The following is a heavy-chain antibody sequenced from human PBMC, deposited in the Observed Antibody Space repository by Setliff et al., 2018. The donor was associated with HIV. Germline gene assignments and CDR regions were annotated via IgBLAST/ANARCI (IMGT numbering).Heavy chain of an antibody. V-gene: IGHV4-4*08. CDR2: IYTSGST. J-gene: IGHJ4*02. CDR3: AREGRGDPAVATTRIDY. D-gene: IGHD1-1*01. CDR1: GDSISTYC. Sequence: SETLSLTCTVSGDSISTYCWIWIRQPPGKGLEWIGNIYTSGSTNYNPSLKSRVTISLDTSKTHFYLNLTSVTDADTAVYFCAREGRGDPAVATTRIDYWGQGKLVTVSS.